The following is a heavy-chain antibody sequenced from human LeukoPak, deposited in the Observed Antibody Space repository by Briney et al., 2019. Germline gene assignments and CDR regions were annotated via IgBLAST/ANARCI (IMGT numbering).Heavy chain of an antibody. CDR2: IYYSGST. Sequence: PSETLSLTCTVSGGSISSSSYYWGWIRQPPGKGLEWIGSIYYSGSTYYNPSLKSRVTISVDTSKNQFSLKLSSVTAADTAVYYCARHRRYFDWLWGLYYYMDVWGKGTTVTISS. V-gene: IGHV4-39*01. CDR3: ARHRRYFDWLWGLYYYMDV. D-gene: IGHD3-9*01. J-gene: IGHJ6*03. CDR1: GGSISSSSYY.